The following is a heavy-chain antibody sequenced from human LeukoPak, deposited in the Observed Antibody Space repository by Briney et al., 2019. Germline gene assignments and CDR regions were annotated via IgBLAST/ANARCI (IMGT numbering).Heavy chain of an antibody. Sequence: PSETVSLTCTVSGGSISSSSYYWGWIRQPPGKGLEWIGSIYYSGSTYYNPSLKSRVTMSIDTSKNHFSLKLTSVTAADTATYYCARETSLAGFASGLGFNYWGQGILVTVSS. CDR3: ARETSLAGFASGLGFNY. V-gene: IGHV4-39*07. J-gene: IGHJ4*02. CDR2: IYYSGST. CDR1: GGSISSSSYY. D-gene: IGHD6-19*01.